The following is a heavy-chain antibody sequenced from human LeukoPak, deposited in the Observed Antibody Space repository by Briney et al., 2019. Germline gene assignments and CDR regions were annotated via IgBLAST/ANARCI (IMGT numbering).Heavy chain of an antibody. CDR2: ISGSGGST. V-gene: IGHV3-23*01. Sequence: PGGSLRLSCAASGFPFSSYAMSWVRQAPGKGLEWVSAISGSGGSTYYADSVKGRFTISRDNSKNTLYLQMNSLRDEDTAVYYCAKVKNRNDLDDAFDIWGQGTMVTVSS. D-gene: IGHD1-1*01. CDR3: AKVKNRNDLDDAFDI. CDR1: GFPFSSYA. J-gene: IGHJ3*02.